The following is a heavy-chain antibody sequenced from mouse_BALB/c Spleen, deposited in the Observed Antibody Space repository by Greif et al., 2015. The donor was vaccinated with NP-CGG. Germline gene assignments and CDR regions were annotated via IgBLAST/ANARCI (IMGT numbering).Heavy chain of an antibody. J-gene: IGHJ4*01. CDR1: GYTFTSYY. CDR2: INPSNGGT. CDR3: TRYAMDY. Sequence: QVQLQHSGAELVKPGASVKLSCKASGYTFTSYYMYWVKQRPGQGLEWIGEINPSNGGTNFNEKFKSKATLTVDKSSSTAYMQLSSLTSEDSAVYYCTRYAMDYWGQGTSVTVSS. V-gene: IGHV1S81*02.